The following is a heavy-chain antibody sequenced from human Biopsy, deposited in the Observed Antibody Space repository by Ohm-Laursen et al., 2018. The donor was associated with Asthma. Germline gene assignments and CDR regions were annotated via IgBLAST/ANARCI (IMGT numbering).Heavy chain of an antibody. J-gene: IGHJ6*02. V-gene: IGHV4-39*01. CDR3: VRGSSSWHHGPFHYYYGLDV. CDR1: SGSGGYMRSGNYY. Sequence: SETLSLTYSLSSGSGGYMRSGNYYWGWIRQPPGKGLEWIGSIYYSGTTYYNSSLEGRVTVSADRTKNQFSVKLTSVTAADTAVYYCVRGSSSWHHGPFHYYYGLDVWGQGTTATVSS. D-gene: IGHD6-13*01. CDR2: IYYSGTT.